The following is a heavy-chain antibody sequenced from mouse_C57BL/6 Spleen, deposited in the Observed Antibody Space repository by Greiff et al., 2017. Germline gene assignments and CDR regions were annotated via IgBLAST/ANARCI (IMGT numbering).Heavy chain of an antibody. D-gene: IGHD2-2*01. Sequence: QVQLQQSGPELVQPGASVKLSCKATGYAFSSSGMNWVKQRPGKGLEWIGRIYPGDGDTNYNGKVKGKVTLSADNASSTVYMQLSSLTSEDSAVYFCTREGNDVRAMDCWGQGTSVTVSS. V-gene: IGHV1-82*01. CDR1: GYAFSSSG. CDR2: IYPGDGDT. J-gene: IGHJ4*01. CDR3: TREGNDVRAMDC.